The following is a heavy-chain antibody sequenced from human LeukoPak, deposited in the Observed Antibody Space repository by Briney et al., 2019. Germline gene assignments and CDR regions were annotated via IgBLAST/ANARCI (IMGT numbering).Heavy chain of an antibody. CDR1: GYTFTSYE. D-gene: IGHD3-22*01. Sequence: ASVKVSCKVSGYTFTSYEINWARQATGHGLEWMGWMNPNSGNTGYAQKFQGRVTMTRNTSISTAYMELCSLRSEDTAVYYCARRTQDYYDSSGLIDYWGQGTLVTVSS. CDR2: MNPNSGNT. V-gene: IGHV1-8*01. J-gene: IGHJ4*02. CDR3: ARRTQDYYDSSGLIDY.